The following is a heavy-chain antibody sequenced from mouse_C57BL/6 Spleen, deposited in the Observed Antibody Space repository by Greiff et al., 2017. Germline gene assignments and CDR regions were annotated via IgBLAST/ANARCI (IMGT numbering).Heavy chain of an antibody. CDR3: TYGNPHWYFDV. D-gene: IGHD2-1*01. CDR1: GFTFSDAW. J-gene: IGHJ1*03. CDR2: IRNKANNHAT. Sequence: EVMLVESGGGLVQPGGSMKLSCAASGFTFSDAWMDWVRQSPEKGLEWVAEIRNKANNHATYYAESVKGRFTISRDDSKSSVYLQMNSLRAEDTGIYYCTYGNPHWYFDVWGTGTTVTVSS. V-gene: IGHV6-6*01.